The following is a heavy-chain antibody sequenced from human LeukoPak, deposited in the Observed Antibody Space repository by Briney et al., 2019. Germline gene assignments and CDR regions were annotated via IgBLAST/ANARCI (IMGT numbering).Heavy chain of an antibody. Sequence: GGSLRLSCAASGFTFSSYAMSWVRQAPGKGLEWVSTINGNSDLIYYSDSVEGRFTISRDNSKNTLYLQMNSLRAEDTALFYCVKPSGILPYWYFDLWGRGALVTVSS. CDR3: VKPSGILPYWYFDL. CDR2: INGNSDLI. CDR1: GFTFSSYA. J-gene: IGHJ2*01. V-gene: IGHV3-23*01. D-gene: IGHD1-26*01.